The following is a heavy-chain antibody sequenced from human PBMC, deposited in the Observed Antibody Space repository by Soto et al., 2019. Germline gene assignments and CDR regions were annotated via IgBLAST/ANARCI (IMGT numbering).Heavy chain of an antibody. V-gene: IGHV2-5*02. J-gene: IGHJ4*02. CDR2: IYWDVDK. Sequence: HITLKEAGPTLVKPTQTLTLTCRFSGFALLTSGVGVGWIRQPPGKALEWRALIYWDVDKGYSTSLKSRLTITKDTSKNQVVLTMTNMDPADTATYYCAHTMAPRIFDYWGQGTLVTVSS. CDR3: AHTMAPRIFDY. CDR1: GFALLTSGVG.